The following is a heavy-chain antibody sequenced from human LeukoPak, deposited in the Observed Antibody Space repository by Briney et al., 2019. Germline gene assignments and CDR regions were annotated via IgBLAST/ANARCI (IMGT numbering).Heavy chain of an antibody. J-gene: IGHJ4*02. CDR1: GFTFSGYD. Sequence: TGGSLRLSWEASGFTFSGYDMSWVRQAPGKGLEWVSSISGSGGSTYYADSVKGRFTISRDNSKNTLYLQMNSLSAEDTAVYYCAKAASVVIPLDYWGQGTLVTVSS. V-gene: IGHV3-23*01. CDR3: AKAASVVIPLDY. D-gene: IGHD3-22*01. CDR2: ISGSGGST.